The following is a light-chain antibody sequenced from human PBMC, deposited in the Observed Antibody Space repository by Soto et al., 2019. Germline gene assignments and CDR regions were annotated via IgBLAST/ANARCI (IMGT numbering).Light chain of an antibody. V-gene: IGLV1-44*01. Sequence: QSVLTQPPSASGTPGQSVTISCSGSSSNIGSNSVNWYQKFPATAPKLLIYGNTQRPSGVPDRFSGSKSGTSASLAISGLHSEDEADYYCAAWDDSLNGVLFGGGTKLTVL. CDR1: SSNIGSNS. CDR3: AAWDDSLNGVL. J-gene: IGLJ3*02. CDR2: GNT.